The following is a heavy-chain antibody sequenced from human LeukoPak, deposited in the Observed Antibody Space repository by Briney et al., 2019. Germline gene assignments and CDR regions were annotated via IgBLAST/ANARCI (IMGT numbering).Heavy chain of an antibody. CDR3: AKDHGRL. D-gene: IGHD5-12*01. Sequence: GGSLRLSCAVSGFXVTNNYISWVRQAPGKGLEWVSVFYVGGATYYADSVKGRFTISRDNSENTLYLQMNSLRAEDTAIYYCAKDHGRLGGQGTLVTVST. CDR2: FYVGGAT. CDR1: GFXVTNNY. J-gene: IGHJ4*02. V-gene: IGHV3-53*01.